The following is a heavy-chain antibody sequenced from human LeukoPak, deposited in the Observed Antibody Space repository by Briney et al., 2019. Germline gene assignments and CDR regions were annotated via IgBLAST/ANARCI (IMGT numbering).Heavy chain of an antibody. CDR3: ASGRYFDWSPGPSGQFQH. CDR1: GYTFTSYY. Sequence: ASVKVSCMASGYTFTSYYMHSVRHAPGQGLWWMGIINPSGVSTSYAQKFQGRVTMTRDTSTSTVYMELSSLRSEDTAVYYCASGRYFDWSPGPSGQFQHWGQGTLVTVSS. D-gene: IGHD3-9*01. CDR2: INPSGVST. V-gene: IGHV1-46*01. J-gene: IGHJ1*01.